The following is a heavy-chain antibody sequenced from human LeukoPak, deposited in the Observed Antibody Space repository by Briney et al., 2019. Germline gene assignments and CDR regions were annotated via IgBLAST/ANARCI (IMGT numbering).Heavy chain of an antibody. CDR3: ARRSRGPTSPYWYFDL. J-gene: IGHJ2*01. Sequence: ASVKVSCKASGYTFTVYYMHWVRQAPGQGLEWMGWINPNSGGTNYAQKFQGRVTMTRDTSISTAYMELSRLRSDDTAVYYRARRSRGPTSPYWYFDLWGRGTLVTVSS. CDR1: GYTFTVYY. D-gene: IGHD3-10*01. CDR2: INPNSGGT. V-gene: IGHV1-2*02.